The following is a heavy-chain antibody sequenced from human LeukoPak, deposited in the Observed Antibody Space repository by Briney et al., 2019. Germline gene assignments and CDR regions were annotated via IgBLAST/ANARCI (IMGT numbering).Heavy chain of an antibody. D-gene: IGHD2-21*02. CDR1: GFTFSSYW. J-gene: IGHJ4*02. CDR3: VRDSYCGGDCFSGFLDY. Sequence: PGGSLRLSCAASGFTFSSYWMHWVRQAPGKGLEWVSYITSSSSTIYYADSVKGRFTISRDNAKNSLYLQMNSLRDEDTAVYYCVRDSYCGGDCFSGFLDYWGQGTLVTVSS. CDR2: ITSSSSTI. V-gene: IGHV3-48*02.